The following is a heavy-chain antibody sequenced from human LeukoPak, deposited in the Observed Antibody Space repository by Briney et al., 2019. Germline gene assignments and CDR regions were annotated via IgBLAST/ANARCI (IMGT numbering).Heavy chain of an antibody. CDR3: AKDTYDSRGYYPWDH. CDR2: SNHSGSS. D-gene: IGHD3-22*01. Sequence: PSETLSLTCSVSGYSISSGHYWGWIRQPPGKGLELSGRSNHSGSSYYNPSLKSRVTILVDTSRKQFALKLTAVTVADTAVYYCAKDTYDSRGYYPWDHWGQGTLVTVSS. V-gene: IGHV4-38-2*02. J-gene: IGHJ4*02. CDR1: GYSISSGHY.